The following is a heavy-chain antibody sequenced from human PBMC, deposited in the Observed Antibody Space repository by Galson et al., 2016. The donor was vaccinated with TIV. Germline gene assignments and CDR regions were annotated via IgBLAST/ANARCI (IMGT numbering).Heavy chain of an antibody. CDR2: IVPILDLP. J-gene: IGHJ2*01. CDR1: GGTFTSHA. CDR3: ARLVRRFLEWSDYWYFDL. D-gene: IGHD3-3*01. Sequence: PVKVSCKASGGTFTSHAFSWVRQAPGQGLEWMGRIVPILDLPHYAQRFQGRVTISADTSASTAYMELSRLRSDDTAVYYCARLVRRFLEWSDYWYFDLWGRGTLVTVSS. V-gene: IGHV1-69*04.